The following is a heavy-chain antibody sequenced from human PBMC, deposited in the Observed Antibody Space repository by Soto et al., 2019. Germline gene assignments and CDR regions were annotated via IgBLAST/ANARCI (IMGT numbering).Heavy chain of an antibody. CDR2: IYYSGST. Sequence: SETLSLTCTVSGGSISSYYWSWIRQPPGKGLEWIGYIYYSGSTNYNPSLKSRVTISVDTSKNQFSLKLSSVTAADTAVYYCARVRRGYGDYHYYYGMDVWGQGTTVTVSS. CDR1: GGSISSYY. J-gene: IGHJ6*02. CDR3: ARVRRGYGDYHYYYGMDV. D-gene: IGHD4-17*01. V-gene: IGHV4-59*08.